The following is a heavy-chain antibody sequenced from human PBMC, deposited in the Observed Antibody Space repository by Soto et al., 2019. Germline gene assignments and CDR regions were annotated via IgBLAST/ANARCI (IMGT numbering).Heavy chain of an antibody. CDR1: GYTFQNYH. CDR2: IHPSGETT. CDR3: ARDLWGSWTVDY. Sequence: QVQLVQSGAEVKEPGASVRVSCKASGYTFQNYHMHWVRQAPGQGLEWMGIIHPSGETTTYAQRFQGRLAMTRDTSMRTACMELSSLTSEDTAVYYCARDLWGSWTVDYWGQGTLVTVSS. J-gene: IGHJ4*02. D-gene: IGHD3-16*01. V-gene: IGHV1-46*02.